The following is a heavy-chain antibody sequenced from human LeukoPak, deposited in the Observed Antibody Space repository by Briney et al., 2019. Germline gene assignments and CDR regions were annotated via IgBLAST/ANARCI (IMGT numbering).Heavy chain of an antibody. D-gene: IGHD6-19*01. CDR3: ARAYSSVWTVDY. CDR1: GYTFTGYY. J-gene: IGHJ4*02. Sequence: ASVKVSCKASGYTFTGYYMHWVRQAPGQGLEWMGWINPNSGGTSYAQKFQGRVTMTRDTSITTAYMELSRLRSDDTAVYYCARAYSSVWTVDYWGRGTLVTVSS. CDR2: INPNSGGT. V-gene: IGHV1-2*02.